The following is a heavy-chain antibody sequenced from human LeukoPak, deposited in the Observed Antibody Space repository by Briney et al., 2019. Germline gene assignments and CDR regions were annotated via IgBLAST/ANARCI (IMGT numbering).Heavy chain of an antibody. D-gene: IGHD3-10*01. CDR2: INPSGGST. Sequence: ASVKVSCKASGYTFTSYYMHWVRQAPGQGLEWMGIINPSGGSTSYAQKFQGRVTMTRDTSTSTVYTELSSLRSEDTAVYYRARRLVGAFDIWGQGTMVTVSS. CDR1: GYTFTSYY. V-gene: IGHV1-46*01. CDR3: ARRLVGAFDI. J-gene: IGHJ3*02.